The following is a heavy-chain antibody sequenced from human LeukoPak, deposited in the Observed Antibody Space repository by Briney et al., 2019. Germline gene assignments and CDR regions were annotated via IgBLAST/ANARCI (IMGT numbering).Heavy chain of an antibody. Sequence: GGSLRLSCAASGFTVSSNYMSWVRQAPGKGLEWVSVIYSGGTTYYADSVKGRFTISRDNSKNTLYLQMNSLRAEDTAVYYCARSVLLWFGESGYYFDYWGQGTLVTVSS. CDR1: GFTVSSNY. CDR2: IYSGGTT. D-gene: IGHD3-10*01. V-gene: IGHV3-66*02. CDR3: ARSVLLWFGESGYYFDY. J-gene: IGHJ4*02.